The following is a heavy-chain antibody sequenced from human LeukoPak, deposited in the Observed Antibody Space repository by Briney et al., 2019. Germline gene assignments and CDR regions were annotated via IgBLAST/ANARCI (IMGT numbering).Heavy chain of an antibody. Sequence: PGGSLRLSCAASGFTFDDYGMSWVRQAPGKGLEWVSGINWNGGSTGYADSVKGRFTISRDNAENSLYLQMNSLRAEDTALYYCARDREWFGDHYYYMDVWGKGTTVTVSS. V-gene: IGHV3-20*04. D-gene: IGHD3-10*01. CDR3: ARDREWFGDHYYYMDV. CDR1: GFTFDDYG. CDR2: INWNGGST. J-gene: IGHJ6*03.